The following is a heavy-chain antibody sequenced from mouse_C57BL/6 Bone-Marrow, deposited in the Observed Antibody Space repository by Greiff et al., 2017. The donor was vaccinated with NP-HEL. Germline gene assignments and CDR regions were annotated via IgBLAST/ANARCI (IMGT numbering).Heavy chain of an antibody. CDR2: IYPGDGDT. CDR1: GYAFSSSW. CDR3: ARWGTPWFAY. Sequence: VQLQQSGPELVKPGASVKISCKASGYAFSSSWMNWVKQRPGKGLEWIGRIYPGDGDTNYNGKFKGKATLTADKSSSTAYMQLSSLTSEDSAVYFCARWGTPWFAYWGQGTLVTVSA. V-gene: IGHV1-82*01. J-gene: IGHJ3*01.